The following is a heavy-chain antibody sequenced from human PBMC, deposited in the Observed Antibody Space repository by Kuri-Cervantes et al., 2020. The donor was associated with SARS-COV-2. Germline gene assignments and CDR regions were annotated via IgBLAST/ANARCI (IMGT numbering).Heavy chain of an antibody. J-gene: IGHJ3*02. V-gene: IGHV4-34*01. CDR3: ARATVVTGSDAFDI. D-gene: IGHD4-23*01. CDR2: IYHSGST. CDR1: GGSFSGYY. Sequence: SETLSLTCAVYGGSFSGYYWSWIRQPPGKGLEWIGEIYHSGSTNYNPSLKSRVTISVDTSKNQFSLKLSSVTAADTAVYYCARATVVTGSDAFDIWGQGTMVTVSS.